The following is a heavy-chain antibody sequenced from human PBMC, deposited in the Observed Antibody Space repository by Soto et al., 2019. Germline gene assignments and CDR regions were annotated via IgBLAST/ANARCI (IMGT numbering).Heavy chain of an antibody. CDR3: ARGGRIAVAGPYNWFDP. D-gene: IGHD6-19*01. V-gene: IGHV1-69*13. Sequence: ASVKVSCKASGGTFSSYAISWVRQAPGQGLEWMGGIIPIFGTANYAQKFQGRVTITADESTSTAYMELSSLRSEDTAVYYCARGGRIAVAGPYNWFDPWGQGTLVTVSS. J-gene: IGHJ5*02. CDR2: IIPIFGTA. CDR1: GGTFSSYA.